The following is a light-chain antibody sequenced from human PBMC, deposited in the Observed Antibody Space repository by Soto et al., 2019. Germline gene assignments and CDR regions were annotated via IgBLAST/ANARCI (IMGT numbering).Light chain of an antibody. CDR1: QNFNIW. CDR3: YLYSSYSLVA. V-gene: IGKV1-5*03. J-gene: IGKJ1*01. Sequence: DIEMTQSPSTLSASAGDRDTITCRASQNFNIWLAWYKQKPGKAPILLIYHTSSLHSGVPSRFSGSGSGREFTLTISSLQAGDFAAYYRYLYSSYSLVAFGQGTKVEI. CDR2: HTS.